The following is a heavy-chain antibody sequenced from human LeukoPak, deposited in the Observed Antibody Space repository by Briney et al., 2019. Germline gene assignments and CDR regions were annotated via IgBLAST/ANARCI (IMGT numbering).Heavy chain of an antibody. D-gene: IGHD1-20*01. CDR1: GFTFSGSA. CDR3: ARTTLYNANDIKSSDI. J-gene: IGHJ3*02. Sequence: GGSLRLSCAASGFTFSGSAMHWVRQASGEGLEWIGRIRNRANLYTTEYAAFVKGRFTISRDDSKRSLYLHMSDLKADDTALYYCARTTLYNANDIKSSDIWGQGTMVTVSS. V-gene: IGHV3-72*01. CDR2: IRNRANLYTT.